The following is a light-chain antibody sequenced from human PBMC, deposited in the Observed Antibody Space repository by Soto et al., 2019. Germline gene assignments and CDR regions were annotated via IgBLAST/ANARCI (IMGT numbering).Light chain of an antibody. J-gene: IGKJ1*01. CDR3: QQYNDWPPWT. CDR1: ESISSN. CDR2: GAS. Sequence: EIVMTQSPATLPVSPGERATLSCWASESISSNLAWYQKKPGQGPRLLIYGASTRATGIPARFSGSGSGTEFTLTISSLQSEDFAVYYCQQYNDWPPWTFGQGTKVEIK. V-gene: IGKV3-15*01.